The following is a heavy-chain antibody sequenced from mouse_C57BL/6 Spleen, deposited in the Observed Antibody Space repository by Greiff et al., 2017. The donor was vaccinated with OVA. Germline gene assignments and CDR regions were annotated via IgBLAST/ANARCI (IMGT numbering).Heavy chain of an antibody. CDR1: GYAFSSSW. D-gene: IGHD2-3*01. CDR2: IYPGDGDT. Sequence: VQLQQSGPELVKPGASVKISCKASGYAFSSSWMNWVKQRPGKGLEWIGRIYPGDGDTNYNGKFKGKATLTADKSSSTAYMQLSSLTSEDSAVYFCAREDDGYYVDYWGQGTTLTVSS. CDR3: AREDDGYYVDY. V-gene: IGHV1-82*01. J-gene: IGHJ2*01.